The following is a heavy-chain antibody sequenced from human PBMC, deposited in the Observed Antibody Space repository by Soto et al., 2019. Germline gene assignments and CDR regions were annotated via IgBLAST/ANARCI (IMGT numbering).Heavy chain of an antibody. J-gene: IGHJ6*02. CDR2: TYYRSKWYN. D-gene: IGHD6-13*01. Sequence: SQTLSLTCAISGDSVSSNRTAWNWIRQSPSRGLEWLGRTYYRSKWYNDYAVSVKSRITINPDTSKNQFSLQLNSVTPEDTAVYYCARVSKTGYSSSWYQTYYYGMDVWGQGTTVTVS. CDR1: GDSVSSNRTA. V-gene: IGHV6-1*01. CDR3: ARVSKTGYSSSWYQTYYYGMDV.